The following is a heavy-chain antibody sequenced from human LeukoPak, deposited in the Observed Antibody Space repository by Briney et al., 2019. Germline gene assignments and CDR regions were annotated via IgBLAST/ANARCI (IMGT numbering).Heavy chain of an antibody. J-gene: IGHJ6*03. D-gene: IGHD6-19*01. CDR1: GHTFTVYY. CDR3: ARVCSSGTYLYYYYYMDV. Sequence: ASVKVSCKASGHTFTVYYIHWVRQAPGQGLEWMGWINSNSGGTNYAQKFQGRVTMTRDTSISTAYMELHSLRSDDTAVYYCARVCSSGTYLYYYYYMDVWGKGTTVTVSS. V-gene: IGHV1-2*02. CDR2: INSNSGGT.